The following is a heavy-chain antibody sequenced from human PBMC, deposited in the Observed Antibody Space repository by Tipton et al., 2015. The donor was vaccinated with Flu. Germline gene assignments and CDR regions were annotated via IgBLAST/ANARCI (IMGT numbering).Heavy chain of an antibody. CDR1: ELTVSSNY. J-gene: IGHJ6*02. CDR2: LYSGGNA. Sequence: SLRLSCAASELTVSSNYMTWVRQAPGKRLEWVSVLYSGGNAYYVDSVKGRFSISRDNSKNTLYLQMNSLRAEDTAVYYCARGRGGNWNYFYYGIDVWGQGTTVTVSS. V-gene: IGHV3-66*01. CDR3: ARGRGGNWNYFYYGIDV. D-gene: IGHD1-20*01.